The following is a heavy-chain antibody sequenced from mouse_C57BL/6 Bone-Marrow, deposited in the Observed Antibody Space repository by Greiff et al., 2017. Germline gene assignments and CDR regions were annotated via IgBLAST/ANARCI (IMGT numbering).Heavy chain of an antibody. V-gene: IGHV1-26*01. J-gene: IGHJ1*03. CDR1: GYTFTDYY. D-gene: IGHD1-1*01. CDR2: INPNNGGT. Sequence: VQLMQSGPELVKPGASVKISCKASGYTFTDYYMNWVKQSHGKSLEWIGDINPNNGGTSYNQKFKGKATLTVDKSSSTAYLELRSLTSEDSAVXYCARDYGSSWYFDVWGTGTTVTVSS. CDR3: ARDYGSSWYFDV.